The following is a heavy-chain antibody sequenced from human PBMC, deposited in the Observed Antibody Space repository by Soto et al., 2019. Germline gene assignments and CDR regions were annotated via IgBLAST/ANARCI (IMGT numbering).Heavy chain of an antibody. CDR2: IYYSGST. J-gene: IGHJ6*02. V-gene: IGHV4-39*01. CDR1: GGSISSSSYY. D-gene: IGHD3-10*01. Sequence: PSETLSLTCTVSGGSISSSSYYWGWIRQPPGKGLEWIGSIYYSGSTYYNPSLKSRVTISVDTSKSQFSLKLSSVTAADTAVYYCARRGDNYYGSGSYYTDYYYYGMDVWGQGTTVTVSS. CDR3: ARRGDNYYGSGSYYTDYYYYGMDV.